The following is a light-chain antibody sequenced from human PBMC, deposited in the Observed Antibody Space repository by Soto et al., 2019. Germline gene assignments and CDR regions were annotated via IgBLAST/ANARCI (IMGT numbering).Light chain of an antibody. V-gene: IGKV3-20*01. CDR2: GAS. CDR1: QSVGSSY. J-gene: IGKJ5*01. CDR3: QQYGTSPRT. Sequence: EIVFTQSPGTLSLSPGERGSLFGLASQSVGSSYLAWYQQKPGQAPRLLIYGASSRATGIPDRFSGSGSGTDFTLTITSLEPEDFAVYYCQQYGTSPRTVGQGTRLEIK.